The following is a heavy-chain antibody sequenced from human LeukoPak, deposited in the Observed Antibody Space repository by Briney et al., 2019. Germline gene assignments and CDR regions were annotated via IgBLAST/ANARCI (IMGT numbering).Heavy chain of an antibody. D-gene: IGHD2-15*01. V-gene: IGHV3-30-3*01. Sequence: GGSLRLSCAASGFTFSSYAMHWVRQAPGKGLEWVAVISYDGSNKYYADSVKGRFTISRDNSKNTLYLQMSSLRAEDTAVYYCARDKDIVVVVAATLGAFDIWGQGTMVTVSS. CDR1: GFTFSSYA. CDR3: ARDKDIVVVVAATLGAFDI. J-gene: IGHJ3*02. CDR2: ISYDGSNK.